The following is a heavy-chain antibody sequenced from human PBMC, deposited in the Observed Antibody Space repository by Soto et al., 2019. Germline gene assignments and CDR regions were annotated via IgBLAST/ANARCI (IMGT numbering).Heavy chain of an antibody. D-gene: IGHD3-10*01. CDR3: ARGSLGYYGSGRTRVDP. CDR2: IYTRGCT. Sequence: SETLSLTCTVSGDYFSSYYWSWIRQPAGKGLEWIGRIYTRGCTNYNPSLTSRVSMAVDTPKSQFSLKLSSVTAADTPGYSCARGSLGYYGSGRTRVDPWGQGTLVRVS. CDR1: GDYFSSYY. V-gene: IGHV4-4*07. J-gene: IGHJ5*02.